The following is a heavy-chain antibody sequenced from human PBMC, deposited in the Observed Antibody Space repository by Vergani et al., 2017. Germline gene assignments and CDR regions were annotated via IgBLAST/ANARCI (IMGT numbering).Heavy chain of an antibody. CDR2: ISSSSSYI. D-gene: IGHD5-18*01. Sequence: EVQLVESGGGLVKPGGSLRLSCAASGFTFSSYSMNWVRQAPGKGLEWVSSISSSSSYIYYADSVKGRFTISRDNAKNSLYLQMNSLRAEDTAVYYCAKIPTWIQYYYFDYWGQGTLVTVSS. V-gene: IGHV3-21*04. CDR3: AKIPTWIQYYYFDY. J-gene: IGHJ4*02. CDR1: GFTFSSYS.